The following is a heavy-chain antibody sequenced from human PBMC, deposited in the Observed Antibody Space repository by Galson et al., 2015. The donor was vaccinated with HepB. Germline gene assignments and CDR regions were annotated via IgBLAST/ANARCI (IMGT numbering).Heavy chain of an antibody. V-gene: IGHV1-18*04. CDR1: GYTFTSYG. CDR3: ARGGYCSGGSCFEEFTYYYYGMDV. Sequence: SVKVSCKASGYTFTSYGISWVRQAPGQGLEWMGWISAYNGNTNYAQKLQGRVTMTTDTSTSTAYMELRSLRSDDTAVYYCARGGYCSGGSCFEEFTYYYYGMDVWGQGTTVTVSS. D-gene: IGHD2-15*01. J-gene: IGHJ6*02. CDR2: ISAYNGNT.